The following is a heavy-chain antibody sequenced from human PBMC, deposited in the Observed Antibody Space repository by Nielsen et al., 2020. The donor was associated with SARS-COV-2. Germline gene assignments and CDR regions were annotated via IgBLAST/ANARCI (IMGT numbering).Heavy chain of an antibody. CDR2: IYQSGAT. D-gene: IGHD5-12*01. V-gene: IGHV4-30-2*01. CDR3: ARGGYTIYDFDY. Sequence: SETLSLTCAVSGDSITSSGYSWNWIRQPPGKGLEWIGNIYQSGATYYNPSLKSRVTISVDRSNNQFSLRLNSVTAADTAIYYCARGGYTIYDFDYWGQGTLVTVSS. J-gene: IGHJ4*02. CDR1: GDSITSSGYS.